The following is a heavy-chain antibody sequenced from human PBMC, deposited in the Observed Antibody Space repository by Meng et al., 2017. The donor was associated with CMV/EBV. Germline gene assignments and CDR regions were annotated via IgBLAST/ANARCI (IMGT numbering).Heavy chain of an antibody. V-gene: IGHV3-74*01. CDR1: GFTFSSYW. CDR3: ARALPLAPVGYYFDY. D-gene: IGHD3-10*01. CDR2: INSDGSST. J-gene: IGHJ4*02. Sequence: GESLKISCAASGFTFSSYWMHWVRRAPGKGLVWVSRINSDGSSTSYADSVKGRFTISRDNAKNTLYLQMNSLRAEDTAVYYCARALPLAPVGYYFDYWGQGTLVTVSS.